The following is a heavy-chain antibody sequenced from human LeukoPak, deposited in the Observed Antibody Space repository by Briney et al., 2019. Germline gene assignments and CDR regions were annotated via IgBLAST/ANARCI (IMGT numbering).Heavy chain of an antibody. J-gene: IGHJ4*02. CDR2: ISYDGSNK. CDR1: GFTFSSYA. CDR3: ARDPAMYYDFWSGYYFDY. D-gene: IGHD3-3*01. Sequence: GGSLTLSCAASGFTFSSYAMHWVRQAPGKGLEGVAVISYDGSNKYYADSVKGRFTISRDNSKNTLYLQMNSLRAEDTAVYYCARDPAMYYDFWSGYYFDYWGQGTLVTVSS. V-gene: IGHV3-30-3*01.